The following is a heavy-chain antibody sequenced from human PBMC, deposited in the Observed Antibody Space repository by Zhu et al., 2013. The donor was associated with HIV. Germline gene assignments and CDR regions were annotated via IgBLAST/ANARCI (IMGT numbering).Heavy chain of an antibody. CDR1: GGTFSSYT. V-gene: IGHV1-69*08. CDR3: AREGAYGEHEDLPFDY. CDR2: IIPILGIA. D-gene: IGHD4-17*01. Sequence: QVQLVQSGAEVKKPGSSVKVSCKASGGTFSSYTISWVRQAPGQGLEWMGRIIPILGIANYAQKFQGRVTITADKSTSTAYMELSSLRSEDTAVYYCAREGAYGEHEDLPFDYWGQGTLVTVSS. J-gene: IGHJ4*02.